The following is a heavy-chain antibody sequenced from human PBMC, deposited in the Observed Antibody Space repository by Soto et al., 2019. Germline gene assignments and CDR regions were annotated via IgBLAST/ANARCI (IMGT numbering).Heavy chain of an antibody. V-gene: IGHV1-69*01. J-gene: IGHJ6*02. D-gene: IGHD2-15*01. CDR1: GGTFSSYA. CDR3: ARDNGGSYSNDYYYYYGMDV. Sequence: QVQLVQSGAEVKKPGSSVKVSCKASGGTFSSYAISWVRQAPGQGLEWMGGIIPIFGTANYAQKFQGRVTITADETTSTAYRELSSLRSEDTAVYYFARDNGGSYSNDYYYYYGMDVWGQGTTVTVSS. CDR2: IIPIFGTA.